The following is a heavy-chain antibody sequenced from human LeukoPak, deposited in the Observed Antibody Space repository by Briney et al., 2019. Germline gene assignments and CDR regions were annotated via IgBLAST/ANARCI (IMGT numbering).Heavy chain of an antibody. CDR2: IYSGGST. CDR1: GFTFDDYG. V-gene: IGHV3-20*04. CDR3: AKDQKYSSGWYYYYYGMDV. J-gene: IGHJ6*02. D-gene: IGHD6-19*01. Sequence: PGGSLRLSCAASGFTFDDYGMSWVRQAPGKGLEWVSLIYSGGSTYYADSVKGRFTISRDNAKNSLYLQMNSLRAEDTALYYCAKDQKYSSGWYYYYYGMDVWGQGTTVTVSS.